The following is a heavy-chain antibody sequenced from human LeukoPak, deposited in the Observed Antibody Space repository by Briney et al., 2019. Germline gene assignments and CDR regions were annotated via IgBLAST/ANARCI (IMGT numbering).Heavy chain of an antibody. CDR1: GFTFSTHA. Sequence: QSGGSLRLSCVASGFTFSTHAVSWVRQAPGKGLEWVSSIASSDGSTYYADSVKGRFTISRDNSKNTLYLQMNSLRAEDTAVYYCANGGIAVTGLDYWGQGTLVTVSS. J-gene: IGHJ4*02. CDR2: IASSDGST. V-gene: IGHV3-23*01. D-gene: IGHD6-13*01. CDR3: ANGGIAVTGLDY.